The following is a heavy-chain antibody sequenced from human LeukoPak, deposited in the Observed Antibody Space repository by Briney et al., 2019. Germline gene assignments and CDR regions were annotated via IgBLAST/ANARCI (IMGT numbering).Heavy chain of an antibody. CDR2: IIPIFGTA. V-gene: IGHV1-69*13. J-gene: IGHJ5*02. Sequence: SVKVSCKASGGTLSSYAISWVRQAPGQGLEWMGGIIPIFGTANYAQKFQGRVTITADESTSTAYMELSSLRSEDTAVYYCASVGYSSSHRVGFDPWGQGTLVTVSS. CDR1: GGTLSSYA. D-gene: IGHD6-13*01. CDR3: ASVGYSSSHRVGFDP.